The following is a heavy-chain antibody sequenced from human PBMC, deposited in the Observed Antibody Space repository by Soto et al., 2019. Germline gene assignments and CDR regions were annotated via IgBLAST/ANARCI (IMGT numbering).Heavy chain of an antibody. CDR3: ARDHYGSGSYYYYYYGMDV. Sequence: QVQLVQSGAEVKKPGASVKVSCKASGYTFTSYGISWVRQAPGQGLEWMGWISAYNGNTNYAQKLQGRVTMTTDTXXSXANXELRSLRSDDTAVYYCARDHYGSGSYYYYYYGMDVWGQGTTVTVSS. CDR1: GYTFTSYG. CDR2: ISAYNGNT. D-gene: IGHD3-10*01. V-gene: IGHV1-18*01. J-gene: IGHJ6*02.